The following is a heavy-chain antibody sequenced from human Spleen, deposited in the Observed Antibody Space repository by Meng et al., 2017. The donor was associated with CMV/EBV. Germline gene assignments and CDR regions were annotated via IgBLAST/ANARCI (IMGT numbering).Heavy chain of an antibody. CDR1: GFSFSSYG. Sequence: GESLKISCAASGFSFSSYGMHWVRQAPGKGLEWVAVIWHDGSDKYYADSVRGRFTISRDNSKNTLYLHMNSLRAEDSAVYYCTANGDAFDIWGQGTMVTVSS. D-gene: IGHD1-1*01. J-gene: IGHJ3*02. CDR2: IWHDGSDK. CDR3: TANGDAFDI. V-gene: IGHV3-33*01.